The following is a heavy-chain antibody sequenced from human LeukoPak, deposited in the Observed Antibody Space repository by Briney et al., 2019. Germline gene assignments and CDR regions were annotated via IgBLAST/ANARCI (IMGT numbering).Heavy chain of an antibody. CDR2: INPNSGGT. Sequence: ASVKVSCKAPGYTFTGYYMHWVRQAPGQGLEWMGWINPNSGGTNYAQKFQGRVTMTRDTSISTAYMELSRLRSDDTAVYYCAKGNCRGTSCYSDYWGQGTLVTVSS. V-gene: IGHV1-2*02. J-gene: IGHJ4*02. D-gene: IGHD2-2*02. CDR1: GYTFTGYY. CDR3: AKGNCRGTSCYSDY.